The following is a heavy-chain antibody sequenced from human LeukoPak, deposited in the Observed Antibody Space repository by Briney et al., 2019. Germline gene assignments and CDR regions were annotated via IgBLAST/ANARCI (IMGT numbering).Heavy chain of an antibody. CDR3: ARGTPLLSLDY. CDR1: GYSISSGYY. J-gene: IGHJ4*02. D-gene: IGHD3-10*01. Sequence: PSETLSLTCTVSGYSISSGYYWGWIRQPPGKGLEWIGSFYHSGSTYYDPSLKSRVTISVDRSKNQFSLKLSSVTAADTAVYYCARGTPLLSLDYWGQGTLVTVSS. V-gene: IGHV4-38-2*02. CDR2: FYHSGST.